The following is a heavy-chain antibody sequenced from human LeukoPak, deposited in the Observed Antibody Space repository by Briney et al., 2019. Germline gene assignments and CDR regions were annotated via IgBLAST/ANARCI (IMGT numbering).Heavy chain of an antibody. CDR3: ARGVNYFVLEY. J-gene: IGHJ4*02. CDR2: LSPSGGIT. D-gene: IGHD3-10*02. V-gene: IGHV3-23*01. Sequence: AGGSLRLSCAASGFTFNTYAMSWVRQAPGKGLEWVSALSPSGGITYYADSVKGRLTISRDNSKNTLYLQMNSLRADDTAVYYCARGVNYFVLEYWGQGTLVTISS. CDR1: GFTFNTYA.